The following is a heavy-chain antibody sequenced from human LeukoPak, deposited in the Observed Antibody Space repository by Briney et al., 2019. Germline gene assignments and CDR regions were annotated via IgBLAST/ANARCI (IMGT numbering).Heavy chain of an antibody. J-gene: IGHJ4*02. Sequence: PSETLSLTCAVYGGSFSGYYWSWIRQPPGKGLEWIGEINHSGSTNYSPSLKSRVTISVDTSKNQFSLKLSSVTAADTAVYYCARDPDTNDGVDWGQGTLVTVSS. CDR3: ARDPDTNDGVD. CDR1: GGSFSGYY. D-gene: IGHD3-10*01. V-gene: IGHV4-34*01. CDR2: INHSGST.